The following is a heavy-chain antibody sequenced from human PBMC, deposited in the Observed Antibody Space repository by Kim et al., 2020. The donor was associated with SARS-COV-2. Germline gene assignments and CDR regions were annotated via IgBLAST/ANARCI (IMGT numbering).Heavy chain of an antibody. D-gene: IGHD5-12*01. V-gene: IGHV3-33*08. Sequence: GGSLRLSCAASGFTFSSYGMHWVRQAPGKGLEWVAVIWYDGSNKYYADSVKGRFTISRDNSKNTLYLQMNSLRAEDTAVYYCARDTDIVATTDAFDIWGQGTMVTVSS. CDR3: ARDTDIVATTDAFDI. J-gene: IGHJ3*02. CDR1: GFTFSSYG. CDR2: IWYDGSNK.